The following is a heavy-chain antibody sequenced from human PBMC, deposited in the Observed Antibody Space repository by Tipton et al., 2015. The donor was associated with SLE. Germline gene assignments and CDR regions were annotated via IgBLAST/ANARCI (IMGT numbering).Heavy chain of an antibody. J-gene: IGHJ3*02. Sequence: LSLTCIASGFIVSTNHMSWARQAPGKGLEWVSGISSSDPTYFADSVKGRFTISRDNSKNTLYLQLNTLRNDDTAGYYCGREGSERGEFGGAFDSLGRG. CDR1: GFIVSTNH. CDR2: ISSSDPT. CDR3: GREGSERGEFGGAFDS. V-gene: IGHV3-66*03. D-gene: IGHD3-10*01.